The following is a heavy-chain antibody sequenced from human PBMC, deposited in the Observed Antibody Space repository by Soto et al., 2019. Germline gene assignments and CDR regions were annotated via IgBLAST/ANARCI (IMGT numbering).Heavy chain of an antibody. CDR1: GYSISSGYY. V-gene: IGHV4-38-2*01. D-gene: IGHD6-13*01. Sequence: LSLTCVVSGYSISSGYYGGWIRQPPGKGLEWIGSIYHSGTTYYNPSLKSRVTISLDTSRNQFSLKLTSVTAADTAVYYCARSLLTSSWYAGSWGQGTLVTVSS. CDR2: IYHSGTT. CDR3: ARSLLTSSWYAGS. J-gene: IGHJ5*02.